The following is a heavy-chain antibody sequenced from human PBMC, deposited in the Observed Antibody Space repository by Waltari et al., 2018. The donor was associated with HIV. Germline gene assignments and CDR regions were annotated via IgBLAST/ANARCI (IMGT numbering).Heavy chain of an antibody. V-gene: IGHV4-61*02. CDR3: ARDYGSMGAFDI. Sequence: QVQLQESGPGVVKPSQTLFLTCTVSAGSISSGSYYWSWIRKPAGKGLGWTGRIYTSGRTNYNPSLISRVTISVDTSKNQFSLELRAVTAADTAVYYCARDYGSMGAFDIWGQGTMVTVSS. CDR2: IYTSGRT. D-gene: IGHD3-10*01. CDR1: AGSISSGSYY. J-gene: IGHJ3*02.